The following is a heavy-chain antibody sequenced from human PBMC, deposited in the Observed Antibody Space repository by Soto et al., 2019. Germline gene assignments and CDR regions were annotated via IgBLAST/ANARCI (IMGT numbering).Heavy chain of an antibody. J-gene: IGHJ3*02. Sequence: EVQLVESGGGLVKPGGSLRLSCAASGFTFSSYSMNWVRQAPGKGLEWVSSISSSSSYIYYADSVKGRFTISRDNAKNSLYPQMNSLRAEDTAVYYCARDHGLSSYAFDIWGQGTMVTVSS. CDR2: ISSSSSYI. V-gene: IGHV3-21*01. CDR1: GFTFSSYS. D-gene: IGHD2-15*01. CDR3: ARDHGLSSYAFDI.